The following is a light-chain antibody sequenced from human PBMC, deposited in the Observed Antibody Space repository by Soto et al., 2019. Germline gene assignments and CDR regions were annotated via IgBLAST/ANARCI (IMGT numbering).Light chain of an antibody. J-gene: IGKJ5*01. CDR3: QQYGSSST. Sequence: EIVMTQSPATLSVSPGERVTFSCRASQRIYSNLAWYQHTPGQAPRLLISGASTGATGIPDRFSGSGSGADFTLTISRLQPEDFAVYYCQQYGSSSTFGQGTRLEIK. CDR2: GAS. CDR1: QRIYSN. V-gene: IGKV3D-15*01.